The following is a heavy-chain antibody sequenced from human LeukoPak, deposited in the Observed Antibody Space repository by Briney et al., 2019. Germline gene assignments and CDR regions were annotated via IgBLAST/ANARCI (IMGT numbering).Heavy chain of an antibody. Sequence: SVKVSCKASGYTFTSYGISWVRQAPGQGLEWMGWISAYNGNTIYAQKLQGRVTMTTDTSTSTAYMELRSLRSDDTAVYYCARDSGLSGYSYGQPFDIWGQGTMVTVSS. V-gene: IGHV1-18*04. D-gene: IGHD5-18*01. CDR3: ARDSGLSGYSYGQPFDI. CDR1: GYTFTSYG. CDR2: ISAYNGNT. J-gene: IGHJ3*02.